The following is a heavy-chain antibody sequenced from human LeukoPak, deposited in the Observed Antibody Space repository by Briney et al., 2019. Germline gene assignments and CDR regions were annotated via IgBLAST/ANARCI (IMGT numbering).Heavy chain of an antibody. CDR2: IYYSGST. CDR1: GGSISSSSYY. D-gene: IGHD3-9*01. Sequence: SETLSLTCTVSGGSISSSSYYRGWIRQPPGKGLEWIGSIYYSGSTYYNPSLKSRVTISVDTSKNQFSLKLSSVTAADTAVYYCARHPRLRYFDWGAEYFQHWGQGTLVTVSS. CDR3: ARHPRLRYFDWGAEYFQH. J-gene: IGHJ1*01. V-gene: IGHV4-39*01.